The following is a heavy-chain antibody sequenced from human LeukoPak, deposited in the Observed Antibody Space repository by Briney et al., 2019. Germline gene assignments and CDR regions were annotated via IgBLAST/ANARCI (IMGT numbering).Heavy chain of an antibody. D-gene: IGHD3-10*01. J-gene: IGHJ6*02. CDR2: IWSDGSNK. CDR3: ARDRTWFGESRYNYYGLDV. CDR1: GFTFSRYG. V-gene: IGHV3-33*01. Sequence: GGSLRLSCAASGFTFSRYGMHWVRQAPGKGLEWVAIIWSDGSNKYYADSVKGRFAISRDNSKNTLYLQMNSLRAEDTAVYYCARDRTWFGESRYNYYGLDVWGQGTTVTVSS.